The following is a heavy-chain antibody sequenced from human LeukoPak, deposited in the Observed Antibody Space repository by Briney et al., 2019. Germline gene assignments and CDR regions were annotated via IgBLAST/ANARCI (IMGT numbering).Heavy chain of an antibody. V-gene: IGHV1-46*01. J-gene: IGHJ4*02. D-gene: IGHD5-24*01. Sequence: GASVKVSCKVSGYTFTSYYMHWVRQAPGQGLEWMGIINPSGGSTSYAQKFQGRVTMTRDTSTSTVYMELSSLRSEDTAVYYCARLRWLQPRQTRADDYWGQGTLVTVSS. CDR3: ARLRWLQPRQTRADDY. CDR2: INPSGGST. CDR1: GYTFTSYY.